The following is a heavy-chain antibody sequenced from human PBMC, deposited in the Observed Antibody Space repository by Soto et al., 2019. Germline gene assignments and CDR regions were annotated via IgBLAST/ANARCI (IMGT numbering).Heavy chain of an antibody. Sequence: QVQLVQSGAEVKKPGSSVKVSCKASGGTFSSYSINWVRRAPGQGLEWMGETIPIFGTANYAQKFQGRVTITADESTSTAYMELSSLRSDDTAVYYCARDGGRHSGGIDYWGQGTLVNVSS. CDR2: TIPIFGTA. D-gene: IGHD1-26*01. V-gene: IGHV1-69*01. CDR3: ARDGGRHSGGIDY. CDR1: GGTFSSYS. J-gene: IGHJ4*02.